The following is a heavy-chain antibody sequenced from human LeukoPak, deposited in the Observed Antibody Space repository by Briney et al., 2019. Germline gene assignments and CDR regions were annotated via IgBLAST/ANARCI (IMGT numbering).Heavy chain of an antibody. V-gene: IGHV4-39*07. J-gene: IGHJ4*02. CDR3: ASRKLGNDY. CDR1: GGSISSSSYY. D-gene: IGHD7-27*01. CDR2: IYYSGST. Sequence: SETLSLTCTVSGGSISSSSYYWGWIRQPPGRGLEWIGSIYYSGSTYYNPSLKSRVTISADTSKNQFSLKLSSVTAADTAVYYCASRKLGNDYWGQGTLVTVSS.